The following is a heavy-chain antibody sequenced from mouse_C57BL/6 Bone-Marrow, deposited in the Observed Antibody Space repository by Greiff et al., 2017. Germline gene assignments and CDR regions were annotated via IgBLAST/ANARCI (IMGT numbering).Heavy chain of an antibody. CDR2: ISYDGSN. D-gene: IGHD2-4*01. Sequence: VQLKESGPGLVKPSQSLSLTCSVTGYSITSGYYWNWIRQFPGNKLEWMGYISYDGSNNYNPSLKNRISITRDTSKNQFFLKLNSVTTEDTATYYCARDGGDYETYWGQGTLVTVSA. CDR3: ARDGGDYETY. V-gene: IGHV3-6*01. CDR1: GYSITSGYY. J-gene: IGHJ3*01.